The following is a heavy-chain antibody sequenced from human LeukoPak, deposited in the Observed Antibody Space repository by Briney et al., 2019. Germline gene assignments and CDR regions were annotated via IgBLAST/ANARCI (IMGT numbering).Heavy chain of an antibody. Sequence: SETLSLTCTVSGGSISSGGYYWSWIRQHPGKGLEWIGYIYYSGSTYYNPSLKSRVTISVDTSKNQFSLKLSSVTAVDTAVYYCARVTLLRDPYNYYGMDVWGQGTTVTVSS. CDR2: IYYSGST. J-gene: IGHJ6*02. CDR1: GGSISSGGYY. CDR3: ARVTLLRDPYNYYGMDV. V-gene: IGHV4-31*03. D-gene: IGHD3-10*01.